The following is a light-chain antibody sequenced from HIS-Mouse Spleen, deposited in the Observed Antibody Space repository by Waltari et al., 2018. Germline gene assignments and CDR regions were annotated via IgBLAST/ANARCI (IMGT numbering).Light chain of an antibody. J-gene: IGKJ1*01. CDR2: KAS. V-gene: IGKV1-5*03. Sequence: DIQMTQSHSTLSASVGDRVTITCRASQSISSWLAWYQQKPGKAPKLLIYKASSLESGFPSRISGSGSGTEFTLTISSLQPDDFATYYCQQYNSYPWTFGQGTKVEIK. CDR3: QQYNSYPWT. CDR1: QSISSW.